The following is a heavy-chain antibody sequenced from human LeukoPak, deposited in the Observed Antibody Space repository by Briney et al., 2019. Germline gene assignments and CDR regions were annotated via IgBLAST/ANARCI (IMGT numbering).Heavy chain of an antibody. V-gene: IGHV1-2*02. Sequence: GASVTVSCKASGYTFTDFYIHWVRQAPGQGLEWMGWINPNSGGTSYAQNFQGRGTMTRDTSISTAYMELSRLRSDDTAVYYCARDLSFYGSGSYYFDYWGQGTLVTVSS. CDR2: INPNSGGT. CDR1: GYTFTDFY. D-gene: IGHD3-10*01. J-gene: IGHJ4*02. CDR3: ARDLSFYGSGSYYFDY.